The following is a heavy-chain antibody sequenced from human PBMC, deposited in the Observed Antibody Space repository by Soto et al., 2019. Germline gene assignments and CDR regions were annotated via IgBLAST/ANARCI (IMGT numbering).Heavy chain of an antibody. Sequence: SGGSLRLSCAASGFTFSSYSMNWVRQAPGKGLEWVSYISSSSSTIYYADSVKGRFTISRDNAKNSLYLQMNSLRDEDTAVYYCARDDSSLYYYDSSGPHWGQGTLVTVSS. CDR3: ARDDSSLYYYDSSGPH. J-gene: IGHJ4*02. D-gene: IGHD3-22*01. V-gene: IGHV3-48*02. CDR1: GFTFSSYS. CDR2: ISSSSSTI.